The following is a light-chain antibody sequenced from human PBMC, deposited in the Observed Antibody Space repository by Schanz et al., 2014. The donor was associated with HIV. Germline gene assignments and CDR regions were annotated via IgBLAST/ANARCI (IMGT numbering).Light chain of an antibody. CDR3: AAWDDSLNGRV. V-gene: IGLV1-44*01. Sequence: QSVLTQPPSVSGTPGQRVTISCSGGTSNIGRNSVNWYQQLPGTAPKLLIYGNNQRPSGVPDRFSGSKSGTSASLAISGLHSEDEADYHCAAWDDSLNGRVFGGGIKLTVL. CDR1: TSNIGRNS. J-gene: IGLJ2*01. CDR2: GNN.